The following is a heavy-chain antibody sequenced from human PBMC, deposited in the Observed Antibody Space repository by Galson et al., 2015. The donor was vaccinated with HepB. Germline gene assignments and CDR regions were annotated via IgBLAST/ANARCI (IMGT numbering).Heavy chain of an antibody. V-gene: IGHV2-70*11. CDR3: ARIGRSSSWYGFDP. CDR1: GFSLSTSGMC. J-gene: IGHJ5*02. CDR2: IDWDDDK. D-gene: IGHD6-13*01. Sequence: ALVKPTQTLTLTCTFSGFSLSTSGMCVSWIRQPPGKALEWLARIDWDDDKYYSTSLKTRLTISKDTSKNQVVLTMTNMDPVDTATYYCARIGRSSSWYGFDPWGQGTLVTVSS.